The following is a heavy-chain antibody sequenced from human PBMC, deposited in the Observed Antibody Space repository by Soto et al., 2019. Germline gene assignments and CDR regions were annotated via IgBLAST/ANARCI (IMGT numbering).Heavy chain of an antibody. Sequence: ASVKVSCKASGYTFTSYYMHWVRQAPGQGLEWMGIINPSGGSTSYAQKFQGRVTMTRDTSTSTVYMELSSLRSEDTAVYYCARGGFAEWELPSTAYGMDVWGQGTTVTVSS. V-gene: IGHV1-46*01. CDR1: GYTFTSYY. J-gene: IGHJ6*02. D-gene: IGHD1-26*01. CDR3: ARGGFAEWELPSTAYGMDV. CDR2: INPSGGST.